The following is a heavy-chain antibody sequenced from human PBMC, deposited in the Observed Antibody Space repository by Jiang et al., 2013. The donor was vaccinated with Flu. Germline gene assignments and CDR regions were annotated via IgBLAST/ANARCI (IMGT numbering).Heavy chain of an antibody. D-gene: IGHD2-2*01. V-gene: IGHV6-1*01. Sequence: GLVKPSQTLSLTCAISGDSVSSNSAAWNWIRQSPSRGLEWLGRAYYRSQWFIDYADSVKGRITITPDTSKNQFSLQLNSVTPDDAGVYFCARGNAVFDYWDQGTLVTVSS. CDR3: ARGNAVFDY. CDR2: AYYRSQWFI. J-gene: IGHJ4*02. CDR1: GDSVSSNSAA.